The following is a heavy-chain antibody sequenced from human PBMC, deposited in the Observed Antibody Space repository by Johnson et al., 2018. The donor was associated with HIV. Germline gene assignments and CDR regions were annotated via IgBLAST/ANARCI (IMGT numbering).Heavy chain of an antibody. CDR2: ISYDGNNK. Sequence: QVQLVESGGGVVQPGRSLRLSCAASGFTFSSYGMHWVRQPPGKGLEWVAVISYDGNNKYYADSVKGRFTISRENAKNSLYLQMNSLRAEDTAVYYCARGLRLDDAFDIWGQGTMVTVSS. CDR1: GFTFSSYG. CDR3: ARGLRLDDAFDI. D-gene: IGHD4-11*01. V-gene: IGHV3-30*03. J-gene: IGHJ3*02.